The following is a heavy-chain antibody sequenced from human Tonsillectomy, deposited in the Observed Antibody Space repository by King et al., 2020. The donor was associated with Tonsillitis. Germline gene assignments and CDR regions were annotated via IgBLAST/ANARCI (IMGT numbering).Heavy chain of an antibody. Sequence: VQLVESGGGLVQPGGSLRLSCSASGFTFSTYAMSWVRQAPGEGLEWVSGISGSGDNTYYADSVKGRFTISRDNSKNTLYIHLSSLRDDDTAAYYCAKSQAAVSGMDVWGQGTTVTVS. V-gene: IGHV3-23*04. CDR2: ISGSGDNT. CDR1: GFTFSTYA. J-gene: IGHJ6*02. D-gene: IGHD2-15*01. CDR3: AKSQAAVSGMDV.